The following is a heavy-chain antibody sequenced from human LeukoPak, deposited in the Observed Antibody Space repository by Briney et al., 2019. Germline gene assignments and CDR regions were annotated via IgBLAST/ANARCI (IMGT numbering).Heavy chain of an antibody. CDR2: INPNSGGT. CDR1: GYTFTCYY. V-gene: IGHV1-2*02. D-gene: IGHD3-10*01. Sequence: ASVKVSCKASGYTFTCYYMHWVRQAPGQELEWMGWINPNSGGTNYAQKFQGRVTMTRDTSISTAYMELSRLRSDDTAVYYCASPINYYGSGSFNYWGQGTLVTVSS. CDR3: ASPINYYGSGSFNY. J-gene: IGHJ4*02.